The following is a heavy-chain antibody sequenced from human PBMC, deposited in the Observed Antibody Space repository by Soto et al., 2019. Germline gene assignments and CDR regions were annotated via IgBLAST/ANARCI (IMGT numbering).Heavy chain of an antibody. V-gene: IGHV4-59*01. CDR1: GSSISSYY. CDR2: IYYSGST. D-gene: IGHD5-18*01. J-gene: IGHJ4*02. Sequence: QVQLQESGPGLVKPSETLSLTCSVSGSSISSYYWSWIRQPPGKGLEWIGYIYYSGSTNYNPSLKSRVTISVDTSKKQFSLKLSSVTAADTAVYYCARGAPDAVDSAMVTLGYWGQGTLVTVSS. CDR3: ARGAPDAVDSAMVTLGY.